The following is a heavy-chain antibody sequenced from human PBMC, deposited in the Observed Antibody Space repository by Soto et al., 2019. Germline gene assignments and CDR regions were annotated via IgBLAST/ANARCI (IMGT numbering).Heavy chain of an antibody. D-gene: IGHD3-22*01. V-gene: IGHV1-46*01. CDR3: ARGGYYDSSGYDNWFDP. Sequence: ASVKVSCKASGYTFTSYYMHWVRQAPGQGREWMGIINPSGGSTSYAQKFQGRVTMTRDTSTSTVYMELSSLRSEDTAVYYCARGGYYDSSGYDNWFDPWGQGXLLTVFS. CDR1: GYTFTSYY. CDR2: INPSGGST. J-gene: IGHJ5*02.